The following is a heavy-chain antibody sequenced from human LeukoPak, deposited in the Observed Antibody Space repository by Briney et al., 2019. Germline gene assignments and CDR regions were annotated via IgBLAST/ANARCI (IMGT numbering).Heavy chain of an antibody. Sequence: GGSLRLSCEASGIIFSNYGMNWVRQAPGKGLEWVSYISSSGSTIYYADSVKGRFTISRDNAKNSLYLQMNSLRAEDTAVYYCARDYSGYDYWSSYYYYMDVWGKGTTVTISS. D-gene: IGHD5-12*01. CDR1: GIIFSNYG. CDR2: ISSSGSTI. V-gene: IGHV3-48*04. J-gene: IGHJ6*03. CDR3: ARDYSGYDYWSSYYYYMDV.